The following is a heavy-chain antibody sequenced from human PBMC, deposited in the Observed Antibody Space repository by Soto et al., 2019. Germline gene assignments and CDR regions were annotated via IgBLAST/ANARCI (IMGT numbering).Heavy chain of an antibody. J-gene: IGHJ4*02. Sequence: PGESLKISCKGSGYSFTSYWISWVRQMTGKGLEWMGRIDPSDSYTNYSPSFQGHVTISADKSISTAYLQWSSLKASDTAMYYCARHPTSSWNGDYWGQGTLVTVSS. V-gene: IGHV5-10-1*01. CDR3: ARHPTSSWNGDY. CDR2: IDPSDSYT. CDR1: GYSFTSYW. D-gene: IGHD6-13*01.